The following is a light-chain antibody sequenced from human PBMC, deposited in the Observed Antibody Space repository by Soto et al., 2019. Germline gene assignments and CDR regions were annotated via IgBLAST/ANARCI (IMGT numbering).Light chain of an antibody. CDR1: QSISSY. Sequence: DIHMNQYPSSLSASVGDRVTITCRASQSISSYLNWYQQKPGKAPKLLIYAASSLQSGAPSRFSGSGSGTDFTLTISSLQPEDFATYYCQQSHSTPPTFGGGTKVDIK. V-gene: IGKV1-39*01. CDR3: QQSHSTPPT. CDR2: AAS. J-gene: IGKJ4*01.